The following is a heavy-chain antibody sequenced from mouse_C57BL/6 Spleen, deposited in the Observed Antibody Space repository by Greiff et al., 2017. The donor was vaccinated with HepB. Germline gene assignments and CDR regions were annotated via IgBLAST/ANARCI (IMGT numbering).Heavy chain of an antibody. J-gene: IGHJ3*01. CDR3: ARPSGFRFAY. CDR2: ISSGSSTI. Sequence: DVMLVESGGGLVKPGGSLKLSCAASGFTFSDYGMHWVRQAPEKGLEWVAYISSGSSTIYYADTVKGRFTISRDNAKNTLFLQMTSLRSEDTAMYYCARPSGFRFAYWGQGTLVTVSA. CDR1: GFTFSDYG. D-gene: IGHD6-1*01. V-gene: IGHV5-17*01.